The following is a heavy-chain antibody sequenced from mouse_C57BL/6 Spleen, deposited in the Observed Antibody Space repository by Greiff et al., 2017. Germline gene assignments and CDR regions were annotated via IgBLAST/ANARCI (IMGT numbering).Heavy chain of an antibody. V-gene: IGHV1-81*01. CDR2: IYPRSGNT. D-gene: IGHD1-1*01. CDR1: GYTFTSYG. CDR3: ARNSDYYGSSDWYFEG. J-gene: IGHJ1*03. Sequence: QVQLQQSGAELARPGASVKLSCKASGYTFTSYGISWVKQRTGQGLEWIGEIYPRSGNTYYNEKFKGKATLTADKSSSTAYMELRSLTSEDSAVYFCARNSDYYGSSDWYFEGWGTGTTVTVSS.